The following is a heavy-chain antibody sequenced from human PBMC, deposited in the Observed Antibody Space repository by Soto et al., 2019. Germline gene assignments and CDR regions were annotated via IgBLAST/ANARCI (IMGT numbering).Heavy chain of an antibody. V-gene: IGHV5-51*01. CDR2: IDPHSNT. J-gene: IGHJ4*02. D-gene: IGHD6-19*01. CDR3: ARRTYTSGWRHYFDY. Sequence: GESLKISYQSSGYSFSSYWIGWVRQMPGKGLEWMAFIDPHSNTRYSPSFEGQITISADKSISTAHLQWSSLKASDTAIYYCARRTYTSGWRHYFDYWGQGTLVTVSS. CDR1: GYSFSSYW.